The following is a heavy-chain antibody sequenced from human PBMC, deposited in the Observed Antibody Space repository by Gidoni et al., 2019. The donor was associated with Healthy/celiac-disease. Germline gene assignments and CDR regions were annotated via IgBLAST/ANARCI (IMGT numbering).Heavy chain of an antibody. J-gene: IGHJ6*02. CDR1: GGTFSSYA. CDR3: ASSDTAMAKMDV. D-gene: IGHD5-18*01. V-gene: IGHV1-69*01. CDR2: IIPIFGTA. Sequence: QVQLVQSGAEVKKPGSSVKLYCKASGGTFSSYAIRWVRQAPGQGLEWMGGIIPIFGTANYAQKFQGRVTITADESTSTAYMELSSLRSEDTAVYYCASSDTAMAKMDVWGQGTTVTVSS.